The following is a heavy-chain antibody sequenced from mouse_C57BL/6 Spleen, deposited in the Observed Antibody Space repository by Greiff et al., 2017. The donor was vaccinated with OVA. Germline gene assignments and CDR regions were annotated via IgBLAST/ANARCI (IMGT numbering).Heavy chain of an antibody. CDR3: ARGDYYGSSYSWFAY. D-gene: IGHD1-1*01. CDR2: IDPSDSYT. V-gene: IGHV1-50*01. Sequence: QVQLQQPGAELVKPGASVKLSCKASGYTFTSYWMQWVKQRPGQGLEWIGEIDPSDSYTNYNQKFKGKATLTVDTSSSTAYMQLSSLTSEDSAVYYCARGDYYGSSYSWFAYWGQGTLVTVSA. CDR1: GYTFTSYW. J-gene: IGHJ3*01.